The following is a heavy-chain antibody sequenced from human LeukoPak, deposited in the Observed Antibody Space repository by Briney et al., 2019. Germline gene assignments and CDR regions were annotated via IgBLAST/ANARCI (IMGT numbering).Heavy chain of an antibody. CDR1: GGSFSGYY. J-gene: IGHJ3*02. D-gene: IGHD3-22*01. V-gene: IGHV4-34*01. CDR2: INHSGST. Sequence: SETLSLTYAVYGGSFSGYYWSWIRQPPGKGLEWIGEINHSGSTNYNPSLKSRVTISVDTSKNQFSLKLSSVTAADTAVYYCAREPYYYDSSGYYRPDAFDIWGQGTMVTVSS. CDR3: AREPYYYDSSGYYRPDAFDI.